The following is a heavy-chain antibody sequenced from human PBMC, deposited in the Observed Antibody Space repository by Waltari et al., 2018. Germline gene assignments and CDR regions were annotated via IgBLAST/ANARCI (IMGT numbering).Heavy chain of an antibody. D-gene: IGHD1-26*01. CDR2: IYYRGST. Sequence: QVQLQESGPGLVKPSQTLSLTCTVSGCSISSGGYYWSWLRQHPGKGLEWIGYIYYRGSTYDNPSLKSRVTISVDTSKNQFSLKLSSVTAADTAVYYCARDRVGATPDFDYWGQGTLVTVSS. V-gene: IGHV4-31*03. CDR1: GCSISSGGYY. CDR3: ARDRVGATPDFDY. J-gene: IGHJ4*02.